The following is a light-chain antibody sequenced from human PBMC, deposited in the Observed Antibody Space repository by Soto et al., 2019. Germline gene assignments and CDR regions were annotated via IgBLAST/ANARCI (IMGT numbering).Light chain of an antibody. CDR2: GDN. CDR1: TSNIGAPYD. Sequence: QSVLTQPPSVSGAPGQRVSISCTGSTSNIGAPYDVHWYQHLPGTAPKLLIYGDNNRPSGVTDRFSGSKAGTSASLAITRLPAQDEADHYCQSYDISLHNYVFGTGTKVTVL. CDR3: QSYDISLHNYV. V-gene: IGLV1-40*01. J-gene: IGLJ1*01.